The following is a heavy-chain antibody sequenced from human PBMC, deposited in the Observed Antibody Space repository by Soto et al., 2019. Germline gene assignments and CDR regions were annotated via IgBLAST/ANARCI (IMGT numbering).Heavy chain of an antibody. V-gene: IGHV1-18*01. CDR3: ARDEAYKWNDGGWFDP. CDR1: VGTFSSYA. CDR2: ISAYNGNT. Sequence: ASVKVSCKAAVGTFSSYAISWVLQAHGQGLEWMGWISAYNGNTNYAQKLQGRVTMTTDTSTSTAYMELRSLRSDDTAVYYCARDEAYKWNDGGWFDPWGQGTLVTVSS. D-gene: IGHD1-1*01. J-gene: IGHJ5*02.